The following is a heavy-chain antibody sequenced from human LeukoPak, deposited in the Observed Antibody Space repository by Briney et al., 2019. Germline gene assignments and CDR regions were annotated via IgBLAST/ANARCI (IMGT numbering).Heavy chain of an antibody. CDR2: INHGGST. CDR3: ARGGLSSNYFDY. Sequence: KPSETLSLTCAVYGGSFCGYYWTWFRQSPGKGLKWIGEINHGGSTKYHPSLKSRVATSVDTSKKQFYLKLSFVTAADTAVYYCARGGLSSNYFDYWGQGTLVTVSS. J-gene: IGHJ4*02. D-gene: IGHD4-11*01. CDR1: GGSFCGYY. V-gene: IGHV4-34*01.